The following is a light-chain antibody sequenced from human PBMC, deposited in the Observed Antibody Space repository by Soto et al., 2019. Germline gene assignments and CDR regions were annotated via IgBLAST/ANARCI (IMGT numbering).Light chain of an antibody. CDR2: GAS. V-gene: IGKV3-20*01. Sequence: EIVLTQSPGTLSVSPGERATLSCRASQSVTTSYLSWYQQKPGQAPRLLIYGASTRATGIPDRFGGSESGTDFTLTINRLEPEDFAVYYCQQYGTSPFTFGPGTKVDIK. CDR1: QSVTTSY. J-gene: IGKJ3*01. CDR3: QQYGTSPFT.